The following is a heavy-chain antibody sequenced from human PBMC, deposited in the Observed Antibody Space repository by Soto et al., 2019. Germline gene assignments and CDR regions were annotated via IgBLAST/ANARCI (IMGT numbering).Heavy chain of an antibody. V-gene: IGHV1-8*01. D-gene: IGHD2-2*02. CDR2: MNPNSGNT. J-gene: IGHJ4*02. CDR1: GYTFTSYD. Sequence: ASVKVSCKASGYTFTSYDINWVRQATGQGLEWMGWMNPNSGNTGYAQKFQGRVTMTRNTAISTAYMELTSLRSEDTAVYYCAGAPACSTCYTDIEHWGQGPRVTVSS. CDR3: AGAPACSTCYTDIEH.